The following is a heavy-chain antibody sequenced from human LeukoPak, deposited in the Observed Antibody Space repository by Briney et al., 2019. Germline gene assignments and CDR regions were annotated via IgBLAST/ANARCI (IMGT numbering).Heavy chain of an antibody. CDR2: ISGSGGST. V-gene: IGHV3-23*01. J-gene: IGHJ6*02. D-gene: IGHD2-2*01. CDR1: GFTFNTYA. CDR3: ATTSSPRPYYYYGMDV. Sequence: GGSLRLSCAASGFTFNTYAMSWVRQAPGKGLEWVSSISGSGGSTFYADSVKGRFTISRDNSKNTLYLQMNSLRAEDTAVYYCATTSSPRPYYYYGMDVWGQGTTVTVSS.